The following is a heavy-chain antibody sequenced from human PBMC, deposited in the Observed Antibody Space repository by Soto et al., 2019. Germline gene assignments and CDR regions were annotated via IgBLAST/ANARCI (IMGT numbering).Heavy chain of an antibody. CDR3: AREDQQLAYYYYYGMDV. Sequence: GGSLRLSCAASGFTFSSYGMHWVRQAPGKGLEWVAVIWYDGSNKYYADSVKGRFTISRDNSKNTLYLQMNSLRAEDTAVYYCAREDQQLAYYYYYGMDVWGQGTTVTVSS. CDR1: GFTFSSYG. J-gene: IGHJ6*02. V-gene: IGHV3-33*01. D-gene: IGHD6-6*01. CDR2: IWYDGSNK.